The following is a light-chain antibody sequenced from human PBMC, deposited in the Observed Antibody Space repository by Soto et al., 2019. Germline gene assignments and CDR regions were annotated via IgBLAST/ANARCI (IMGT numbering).Light chain of an antibody. CDR3: QQYGSSRALT. V-gene: IGKV3-20*01. CDR1: QSVSSSY. CDR2: GAS. J-gene: IGKJ4*01. Sequence: ELVFTQSPGTLSLSPGERATLSCRASQSVSSSYLAWYQQKPGQAPRLLIYGASSRATGIPDRFSGSGSGTDFTLTISRLEPEDFAVYYCQQYGSSRALTFGGGTKVDIK.